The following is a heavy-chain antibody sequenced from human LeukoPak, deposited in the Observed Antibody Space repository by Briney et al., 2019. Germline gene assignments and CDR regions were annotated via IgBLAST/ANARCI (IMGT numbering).Heavy chain of an antibody. Sequence: SETLSLTCTVSGGSISSYYWSWIRQPPGKGLEWIGYIYSSGSTNYNPSLKSRLTISVDASKNQFSLKLTSVTAADTAVYYCARDRAPGGSKAATKGGAFDIWGQGTMVTVSS. V-gene: IGHV4-59*01. J-gene: IGHJ3*02. CDR3: ARDRAPGGSKAATKGGAFDI. CDR2: IYSSGST. D-gene: IGHD2-15*01. CDR1: GGSISSYY.